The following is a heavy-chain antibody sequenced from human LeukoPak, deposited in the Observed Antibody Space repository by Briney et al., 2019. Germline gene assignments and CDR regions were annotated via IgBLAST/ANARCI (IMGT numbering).Heavy chain of an antibody. J-gene: IGHJ4*02. CDR3: ARDRSGSYYWEY. CDR2: ISYDGSNK. Sequence: GGSLRLSCAASGFTFSSYAMHWVRQAPGKGLEWVAVISYDGSNKYYADSVKGRFTISRDNSKNTLYLQMNSLRAEDTAVYYCARDRSGSYYWEYWGQGTLVTVSS. V-gene: IGHV3-30-3*01. CDR1: GFTFSSYA. D-gene: IGHD1-26*01.